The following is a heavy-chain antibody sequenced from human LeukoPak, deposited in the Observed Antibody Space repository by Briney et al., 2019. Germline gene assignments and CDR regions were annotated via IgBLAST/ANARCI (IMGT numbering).Heavy chain of an antibody. D-gene: IGHD6-19*01. J-gene: IGHJ4*02. CDR1: GYSFTTYW. CDR2: IDPSDSYT. Sequence: GESLKISCKGSGYSFTTYWLTWVRQMPGKGLEWMGRIDPSDSYTKYSPPFQGHITISAYKSIGTAYLQWSSRKASDTAMYYCARRDRSGWYDFDYWGQGTLVTVSS. V-gene: IGHV5-10-1*01. CDR3: ARRDRSGWYDFDY.